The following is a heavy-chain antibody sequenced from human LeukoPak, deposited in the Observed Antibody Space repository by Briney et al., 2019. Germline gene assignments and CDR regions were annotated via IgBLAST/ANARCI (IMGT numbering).Heavy chain of an antibody. D-gene: IGHD6-13*01. V-gene: IGHV3-33*01. CDR2: IWYDGSNK. J-gene: IGHJ5*02. CDR1: GFTFSSYG. CDR3: AREVSYSSSWYGWFDP. Sequence: TGGSLRLSCAASGFTFSSYGMHWVRQAPGKGLEWVAVIWYDGSNKYYADSVKGRFTISRDNSKNTLYLQMNSLRAEDTAVYYCAREVSYSSSWYGWFDPWGQGTLVTVSS.